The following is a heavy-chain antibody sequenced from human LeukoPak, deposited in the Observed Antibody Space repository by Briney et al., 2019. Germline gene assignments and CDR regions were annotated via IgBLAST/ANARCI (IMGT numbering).Heavy chain of an antibody. CDR3: ARENILEDTSTVDY. CDR1: GFTFSSYS. V-gene: IGHV3-21*06. Sequence: GGSLRLSCAASGFTFSSYSMNWVRQAPGKGLEWVSSISSSSSYIYYADSVKGRFTIARDNAKNSLYLQMDSLRADDTAVYYCARENILEDTSTVDYWGQGTLVTVSS. J-gene: IGHJ4*02. CDR2: ISSSSSYI. D-gene: IGHD5-12*01.